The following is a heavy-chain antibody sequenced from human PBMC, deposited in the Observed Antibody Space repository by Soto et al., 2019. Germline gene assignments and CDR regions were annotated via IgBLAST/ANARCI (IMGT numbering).Heavy chain of an antibody. D-gene: IGHD6-13*01. CDR1: GGSFSGYY. Sequence: TSETLSLTCAVYGGSFSGYYWSWIRQPPGKGLEWIGEINHSGSTNYNPSLKSRVTISVDTSKNQFSLKLSSVTAADTAVYYCARGWLSSSRVDYWGQGTLVTVSS. V-gene: IGHV4-34*01. CDR2: INHSGST. J-gene: IGHJ4*02. CDR3: ARGWLSSSRVDY.